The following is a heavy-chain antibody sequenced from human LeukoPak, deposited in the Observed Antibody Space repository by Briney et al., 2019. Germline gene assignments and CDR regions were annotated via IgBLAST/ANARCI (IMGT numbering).Heavy chain of an antibody. CDR1: GGTFSSYA. CDR3: ARGETILNWFDP. CDR2: IIPIFGRA. V-gene: IGHV1-69*13. D-gene: IGHD1-1*01. J-gene: IGHJ5*02. Sequence: SVKVSCKASGGTFSSYAISWVRQAPGQGLEWMGGIIPIFGRADYAQKFQDIVTITADESTSTVYMELSSLRSEDTAVYYCARGETILNWFDPWGQGTLVTVSS.